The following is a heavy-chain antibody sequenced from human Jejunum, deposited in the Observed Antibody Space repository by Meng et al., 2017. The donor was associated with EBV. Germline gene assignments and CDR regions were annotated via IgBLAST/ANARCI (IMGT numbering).Heavy chain of an antibody. CDR2: IKRTTDGGTT. D-gene: IGHD3-16*01. CDR3: TDVGGDMI. CDR1: GFTFTNSH. V-gene: IGHV3-15*01. J-gene: IGHJ4*02. Sequence: VNLLGLWVGLAKPGESLRPSCDSPGFTFTNSHMTWVRQAPGKGLGWVGRIKRTTDGGTTDYAAPVKGRFTISRDESKNTLYLQMNSLKTEDTAVYYCTDVGGDMIWGQGILVTVSS.